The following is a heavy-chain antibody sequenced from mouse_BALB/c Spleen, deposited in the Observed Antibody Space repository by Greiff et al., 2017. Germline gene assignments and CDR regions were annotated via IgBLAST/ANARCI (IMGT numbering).Heavy chain of an antibody. Sequence: EVQLQESGGGLVQPGGSRKLSCAASGFTFSSFGMHWVRQAPEKGLEWVAYISSGSSTIYYADTVKGRFTISRDNPKNTLFLQMTSLRSEDTAMYYCAGVRRGYWYFDVWGAGTTVTVSS. V-gene: IGHV5-17*02. D-gene: IGHD2-14*01. CDR3: AGVRRGYWYFDV. J-gene: IGHJ1*01. CDR2: ISSGSSTI. CDR1: GFTFSSFG.